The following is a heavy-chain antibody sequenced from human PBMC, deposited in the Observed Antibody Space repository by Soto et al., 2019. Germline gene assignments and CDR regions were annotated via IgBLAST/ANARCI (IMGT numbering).Heavy chain of an antibody. V-gene: IGHV1-18*01. CDR3: ARDLGYCRGWTCFREWFDP. D-gene: IGHD2-15*01. J-gene: IGHJ5*02. CDR2: VAGDNGHR. Sequence: QVQLVQSGAEVKKPGASVKVSCKASGYTFTNHGISWVRQAPGQGLEWMGWVAGDNGHRNYAQSLQGRVTMTTDTSTNTAYMELRSLRSHDTVVYYCARDLGYCRGWTCFREWFDPWGQGTLVTVSS. CDR1: GYTFTNHG.